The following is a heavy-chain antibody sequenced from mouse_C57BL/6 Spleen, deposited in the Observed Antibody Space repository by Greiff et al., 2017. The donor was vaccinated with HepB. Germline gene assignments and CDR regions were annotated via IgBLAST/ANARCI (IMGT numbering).Heavy chain of an antibody. J-gene: IGHJ4*01. CDR3: ANYGNYVAMDY. D-gene: IGHD2-1*01. CDR2: IYPRSGNT. V-gene: IGHV1-81*01. CDR1: GYTFTSYG. Sequence: QVQLKESGAELARPGASVKLSCKASGYTFTSYGISWVKQRTGQGLEWIGEIYPRSGNTYYNEKFKGKATLTADKSSSTAYMELRSLTSEDSAVYFCANYGNYVAMDYWGQGTSVTVSS.